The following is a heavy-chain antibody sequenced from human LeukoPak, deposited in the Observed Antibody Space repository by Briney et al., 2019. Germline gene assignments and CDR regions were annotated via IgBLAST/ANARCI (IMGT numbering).Heavy chain of an antibody. Sequence: RGSLRLSCAASGFTFSSYGMHWVRQAPGKGLEWVAVIWYDGSNKYYADSVKGRFTISRDNSKNTLYLQMNSLRAEDTAVYYCARGATFRYYDAFDIWGQGTMVTVSS. CDR1: GFTFSSYG. CDR3: ARGATFRYYDAFDI. CDR2: IWYDGSNK. V-gene: IGHV3-33*01. J-gene: IGHJ3*02. D-gene: IGHD2-8*01.